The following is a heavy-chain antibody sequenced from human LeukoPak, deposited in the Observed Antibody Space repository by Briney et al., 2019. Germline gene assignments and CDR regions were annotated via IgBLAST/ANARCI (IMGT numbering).Heavy chain of an antibody. CDR3: AREETDDAFDI. V-gene: IGHV1-2*06. J-gene: IGHJ3*02. CDR1: GYTFTGYY. Sequence: GASVKVSCKASGYTFTGYYMHWVRQAPGQGLEWMGRINPNSGGTNYAQKFQGRVTMTRDTSISTAYMEPSRLRSDDTAVYYCAREETDDAFDIWAKGTMVTVS. CDR2: INPNSGGT.